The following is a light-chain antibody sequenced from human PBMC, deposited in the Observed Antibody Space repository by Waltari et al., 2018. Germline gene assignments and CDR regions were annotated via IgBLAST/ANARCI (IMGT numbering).Light chain of an antibody. J-gene: IGKJ2*01. CDR2: GAS. V-gene: IGKV3-20*01. Sequence: DIVLTHSPGTLSLPPGGRATLSCRASQSVTNNHLAWYQQKPGQAPRLLSHGASSRATGIPDRFSGSGSGTDFTLTITRLEPEDFAVYYCHQYGSSPDTFGQGTKVQIK. CDR1: QSVTNNH. CDR3: HQYGSSPDT.